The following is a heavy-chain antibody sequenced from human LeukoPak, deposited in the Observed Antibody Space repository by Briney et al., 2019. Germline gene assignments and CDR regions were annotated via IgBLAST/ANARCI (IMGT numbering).Heavy chain of an antibody. V-gene: IGHV4-59*01. CDR1: GGSISSYY. CDR3: ARGGSGSYYY. D-gene: IGHD1-26*01. CDR2: IYYSGST. Sequence: SETLSLTCTVSGGSISSYYWSWIRQPPGKGLEWIGYIYYSGSTNYNPSLKSRVTISVDTSKNQFSLKLSSVTAADTAVYYCARGGSGSYYYWGQGTLVTVSS. J-gene: IGHJ4*02.